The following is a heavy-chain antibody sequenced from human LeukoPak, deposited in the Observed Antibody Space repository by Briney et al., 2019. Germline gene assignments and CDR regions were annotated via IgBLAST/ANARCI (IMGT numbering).Heavy chain of an antibody. V-gene: IGHV3-23*01. J-gene: IGHJ4*02. CDR2: ISGSDGST. CDR1: GLTFTNKA. D-gene: IGHD1-7*01. Sequence: GGSLRVSREASGLTFTNKAMSWFRQAPGKGLEWVSDISGSDGSTYYADSVKGRFTMSRDNSNKTLDLQMNSLRDEDTAVYYCAKGRARGAWNSIDYWGQGTLVTVSS. CDR3: AKGRARGAWNSIDY.